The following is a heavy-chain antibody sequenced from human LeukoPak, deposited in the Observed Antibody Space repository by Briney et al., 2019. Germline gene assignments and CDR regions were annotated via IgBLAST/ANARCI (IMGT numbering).Heavy chain of an antibody. V-gene: IGHV1-8*01. CDR2: MNPNSGNT. Sequence: GASVKVSCKASGYTFTSYDINWVRQATGQGLEWMGWMNPNSGNTGYAQKFQGRVTMTRNTSISTAYMELSSLRSEDTAVYYRARGPRRVGSSWYNRLYWGQGTLVTVSS. J-gene: IGHJ4*02. CDR1: GYTFTSYD. D-gene: IGHD6-13*01. CDR3: ARGPRRVGSSWYNRLY.